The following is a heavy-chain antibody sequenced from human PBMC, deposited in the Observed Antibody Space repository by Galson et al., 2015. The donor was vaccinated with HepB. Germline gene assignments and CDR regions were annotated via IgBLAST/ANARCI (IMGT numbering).Heavy chain of an antibody. CDR2: ISKNDISR. Sequence: SLRLSCPASGLTLDDYDICWVRPAPGRGLQWVSAISKNDISRQHAVPVKGRYTIARQKSKNVVILEMNSLKVDDTAIYCCARGSQTSFYHYYMDVWGKGTTVTGSS. CDR1: GLTLDDYD. CDR3: ARGSQTSFYHYYMDV. J-gene: IGHJ6*03. V-gene: IGHV3-23*05. D-gene: IGHD2/OR15-2a*01.